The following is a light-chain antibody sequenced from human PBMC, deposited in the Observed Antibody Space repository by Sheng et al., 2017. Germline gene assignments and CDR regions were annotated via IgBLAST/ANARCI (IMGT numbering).Light chain of an antibody. CDR3: QQSFSNPPLYT. CDR1: QSISSSY. J-gene: IGKJ2*01. Sequence: EIVLTQSPGTLSLSPGERATLSCRASQSISSSYLAWYQQKPGQAPRLLIYGASSRATGIPDRFSGSGSGTDFTLTISSLQPEDFATYYCQQSFSNPPLYTFGQGTKLEIK. V-gene: IGKV3-20*01. CDR2: GAS.